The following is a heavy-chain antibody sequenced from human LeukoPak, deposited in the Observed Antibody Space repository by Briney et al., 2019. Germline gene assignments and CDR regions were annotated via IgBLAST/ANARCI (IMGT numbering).Heavy chain of an antibody. D-gene: IGHD3-3*01. CDR3: AREYDSGAFDI. J-gene: IGHJ3*02. CDR2: INPNSGGT. V-gene: IGHV1-2*04. CDR1: GYTFTGYY. Sequence: ASVRVSCKASGYTFTGYYMHWVRQAPGQGLEWMGWINPNSGGTNYAQKFQGWVTMTRDTSISTAYMELSRLRSDDTAVYYCAREYDSGAFDIWGQGTMVTVSS.